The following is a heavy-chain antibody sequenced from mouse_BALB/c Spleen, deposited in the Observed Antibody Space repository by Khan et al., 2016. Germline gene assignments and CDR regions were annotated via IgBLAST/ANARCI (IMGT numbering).Heavy chain of an antibody. CDR2: ISNRGGST. Sequence: EVELVESGGGLVQPGGSLKLSCATSGFTFSDYYMYWVRQTPAKRLAWVAYISNRGGSTYYPDTVKGRFTISRDNAKNTLYLRMSRGKSEDTAMYYCARHDDYFDYWGQGTTLTVSS. CDR1: GFTFSDYY. J-gene: IGHJ2*01. V-gene: IGHV5-12*02. D-gene: IGHD2-3*01. CDR3: ARHDDYFDY.